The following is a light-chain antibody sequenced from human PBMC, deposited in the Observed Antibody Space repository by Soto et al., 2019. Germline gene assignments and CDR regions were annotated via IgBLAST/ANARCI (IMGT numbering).Light chain of an antibody. CDR3: QQYNKWPTWT. CDR2: GAS. CDR1: QNVDSN. Sequence: EIVMTQSPATLSVSPGERVTLSCRASQNVDSNLAWFQQKPGLAPRLLLYGASTRATGVPVRFSGSGSGTEFTLTISSLQSEDFGVYYCQQYNKWPTWTFGQGTKVEVK. J-gene: IGKJ1*01. V-gene: IGKV3-15*01.